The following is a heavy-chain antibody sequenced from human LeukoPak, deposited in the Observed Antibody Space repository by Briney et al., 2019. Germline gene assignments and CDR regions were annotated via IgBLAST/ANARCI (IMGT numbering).Heavy chain of an antibody. V-gene: IGHV3-23*01. CDR3: PKTRPLDSSSWSHGDY. D-gene: IGHD6-13*01. J-gene: IGHJ4*02. Sequence: GGSLRLSCAASGFTFSSYAMSWVRQAPGKGLEWVSAISGSGGSTYYADSVKGRFTISRDNSKNTLYLQMNSLRAEDTAVYYCPKTRPLDSSSWSHGDYWGQGTLVTVSS. CDR2: ISGSGGST. CDR1: GFTFSSYA.